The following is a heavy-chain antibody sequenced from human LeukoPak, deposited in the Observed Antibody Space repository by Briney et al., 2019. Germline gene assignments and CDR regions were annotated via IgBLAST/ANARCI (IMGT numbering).Heavy chain of an antibody. J-gene: IGHJ4*02. CDR1: GGSISSSGYY. V-gene: IGHV4-31*03. CDR3: ARTPVIAVAGTGIYFDF. Sequence: PSETLSLTCTVSGGSISSSGYYWSWIRQHPGKGLEWIGYIYYSGGTYYSPSLKSRITISVDTSKNQFSLKLTSVTAADTAFYYCARTPVIAVAGTGIYFDFWGQGTLVTVSS. CDR2: IYYSGGT. D-gene: IGHD6-19*01.